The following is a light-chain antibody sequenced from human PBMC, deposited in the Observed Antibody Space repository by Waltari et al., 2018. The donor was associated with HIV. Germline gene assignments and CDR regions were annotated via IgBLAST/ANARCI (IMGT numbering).Light chain of an antibody. J-gene: IGKJ5*01. Sequence: EIVMTQPPATLSVSPGERATLSCRASQSVSSNLAWYQQKPGQAPRLLIYGASRATGIPARFSGSGSGTDFTLTISSLQSEDFAVYYCQQYNNWPPITFGQGTRLEIK. CDR2: GA. CDR1: QSVSSN. CDR3: QQYNNWPPIT. V-gene: IGKV3-15*01.